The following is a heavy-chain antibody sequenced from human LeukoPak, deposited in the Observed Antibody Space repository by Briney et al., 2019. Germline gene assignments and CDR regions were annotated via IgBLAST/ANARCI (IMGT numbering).Heavy chain of an antibody. D-gene: IGHD1-26*01. CDR3: AKDLGWELPAKAY. J-gene: IGHJ4*02. V-gene: IGHV3-23*01. Sequence: LPGGSLRLSCVASGFTFKSYVMNWVRQAPGKGLEWLATIYGSGVSISYADSVKGRFTISRDNSNNTLYLQMNSLRAEDTATYYCAKDLGWELPAKAYWGQGILVTVSS. CDR1: GFTFKSYV. CDR2: IYGSGVSI.